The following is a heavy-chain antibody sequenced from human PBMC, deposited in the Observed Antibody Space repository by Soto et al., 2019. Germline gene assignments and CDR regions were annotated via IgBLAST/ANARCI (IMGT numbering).Heavy chain of an antibody. CDR3: ARTRPHYYGSGANYYYGMDV. Sequence: SETLSLTCTVSGGSISSSSYCWGWIRQPPGKGLEWIGSIYYSGSTYYNPSLKSRVTISVDTSKNQFSLKLSSVTAADTAVYYCARTRPHYYGSGANYYYGMDVWGQGTTVTVSS. CDR1: GGSISSSSYC. J-gene: IGHJ6*02. V-gene: IGHV4-39*01. CDR2: IYYSGST. D-gene: IGHD3-10*01.